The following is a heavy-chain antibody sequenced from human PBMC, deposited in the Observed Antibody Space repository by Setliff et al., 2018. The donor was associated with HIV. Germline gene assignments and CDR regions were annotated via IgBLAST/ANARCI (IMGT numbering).Heavy chain of an antibody. D-gene: IGHD3-10*01. CDR1: GGSIRSSNYY. V-gene: IGHV4-39*01. J-gene: IGHJ5*01. CDR3: ARHATYYNFFES. CDR2: IDDRGST. Sequence: SETLSLTCTVSGGSIRSSNYYWAWIRQAPGKGLEWIASIDDRGSTHHSPSLKSRVTMAVDTPKNQFSLNLTSVTAADRAIYYCARHATYYNFFESWGQGTLVTVSS.